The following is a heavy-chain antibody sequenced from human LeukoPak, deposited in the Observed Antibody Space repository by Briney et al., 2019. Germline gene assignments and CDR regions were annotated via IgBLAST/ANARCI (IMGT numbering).Heavy chain of an antibody. D-gene: IGHD3-16*02. CDR3: ARARMYYDYIWGSYRRYYFDY. CDR1: GGSFSGYY. CDR2: INHSGST. Sequence: SETLSLTCAVYGGSFSGYYWSWIRQPPGKGLEWIGEINHSGSTNYNPSLKSRVTISVDTSKNQFSLKLSSVTAADTAVYYCARARMYYDYIWGSYRRYYFDYWGQGTLVTVSS. J-gene: IGHJ4*02. V-gene: IGHV4-34*01.